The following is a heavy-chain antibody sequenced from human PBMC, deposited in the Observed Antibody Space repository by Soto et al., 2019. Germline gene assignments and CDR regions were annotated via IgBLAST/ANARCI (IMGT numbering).Heavy chain of an antibody. Sequence: ASVKVSCKASGYTFTSYAMHWVRQAPGQRLEWMGWINAGNGNTKYSQKFQGRVTITRDTSASTAYMELSSLRSEDTAVYYCARASSRYYDILTGYYMLHYYFDYWGQGTLVTVSS. CDR3: ARASSRYYDILTGYYMLHYYFDY. J-gene: IGHJ4*02. CDR1: GYTFTSYA. V-gene: IGHV1-3*01. CDR2: INAGNGNT. D-gene: IGHD3-9*01.